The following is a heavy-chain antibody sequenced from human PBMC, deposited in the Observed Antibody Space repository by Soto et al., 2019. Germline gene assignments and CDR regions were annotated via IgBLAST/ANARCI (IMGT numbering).Heavy chain of an antibody. J-gene: IGHJ4*02. CDR3: ARRWGAAVDY. CDR2: IYYSGST. Sequence: SETLCVTCSVAGGSIRGYDWSWIRQPPGKGLEWIGYIYYSGSTNYNPSLKSRVTISVDTSKNQFSLKLSSVTAADTAVYYCARRWGAAVDYWGQGTLVTVSS. V-gene: IGHV4-59*08. CDR1: GGSIRGYD. D-gene: IGHD1-26*01.